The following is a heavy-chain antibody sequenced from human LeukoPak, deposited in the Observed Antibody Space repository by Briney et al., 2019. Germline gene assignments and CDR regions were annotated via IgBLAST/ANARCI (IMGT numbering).Heavy chain of an antibody. J-gene: IGHJ4*02. CDR2: IYTSGST. D-gene: IGHD3-22*01. CDR1: GGSLSSYS. V-gene: IGHV4-4*07. Sequence: PSETLSLTCTVSGGSLSSYSWSWIRQPAGKGLEWIGRIYTSGSTNYNPSLKSRVTMSVDTSKNQFSLKLSSVTAADTAVYYCARGPYDSNPFDYWGQGTLVTVSS. CDR3: ARGPYDSNPFDY.